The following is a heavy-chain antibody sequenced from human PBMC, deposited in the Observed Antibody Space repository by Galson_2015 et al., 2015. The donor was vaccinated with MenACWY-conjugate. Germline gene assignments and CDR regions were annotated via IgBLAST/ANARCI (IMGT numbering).Heavy chain of an antibody. V-gene: IGHV3-11*06. J-gene: IGHJ5*02. CDR3: ATVAVTGRITNWFDP. D-gene: IGHD6-19*01. CDR2: ISSTSHYT. Sequence: SLRLSCAASGFTFSDYFMSWIRQAPGKGLEWVSYISSTSHYTNYAESVKGRFTISRDNAKNSLFLQMNNLRAEDTALYYCATVAVTGRITNWFDPWGQGTLVTVSS. CDR1: GFTFSDYF.